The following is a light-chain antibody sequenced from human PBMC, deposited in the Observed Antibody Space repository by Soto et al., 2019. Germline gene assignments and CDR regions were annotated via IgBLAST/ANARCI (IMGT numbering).Light chain of an antibody. V-gene: IGLV2-14*01. CDR2: EVS. Sequence: QSVLTQPASVSASPGQSITISCTGTSSDVGGYNYVSWYQQHPGKAPKLMIYEVSNRPSGVSDRFSGSKSGNTASLTISGLRAEDEADYYCSSYTRTITYVFGTGTKLTVL. CDR1: SSDVGGYNY. CDR3: SSYTRTITYV. J-gene: IGLJ1*01.